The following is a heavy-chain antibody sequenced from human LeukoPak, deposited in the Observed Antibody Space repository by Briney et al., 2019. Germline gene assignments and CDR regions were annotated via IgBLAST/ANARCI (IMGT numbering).Heavy chain of an antibody. CDR3: AKDSFTVVRGVGSDDGFAV. Sequence: PGGSLRLSCAAYAFTFSTHGMSWVRPAPGQGREWVSVVGNSADTTHYADSVKGRFFSSRDNSKNTVHLQMNSLRAEDTAVCYCAKDSFTVVRGVGSDDGFAVWGQGTMVTVSS. J-gene: IGHJ3*01. CDR2: VGNSADTT. CDR1: AFTFSTHG. V-gene: IGHV3-23*01. D-gene: IGHD3-10*01.